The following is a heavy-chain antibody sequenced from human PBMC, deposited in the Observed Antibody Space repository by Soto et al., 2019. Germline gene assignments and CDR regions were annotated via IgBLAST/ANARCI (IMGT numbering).Heavy chain of an antibody. J-gene: IGHJ4*02. CDR3: ARESYYGSGATVVAY. V-gene: IGHV4-59*01. CDR1: GGSISGYY. CDR2: IYYSGTT. D-gene: IGHD3-10*01. Sequence: QVQLQESGPGLVRPSETLSLTCTVSGGSISGYYWSWIRQPPGKGLEWIGYIYYSGTTSYNPSLNSRVTMSVDTSKNQFTLKVNSVTAADTAVYYCARESYYGSGATVVAYLGQGTLVTVSS.